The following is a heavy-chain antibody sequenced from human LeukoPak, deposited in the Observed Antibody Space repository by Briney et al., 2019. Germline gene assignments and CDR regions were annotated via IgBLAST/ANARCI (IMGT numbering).Heavy chain of an antibody. J-gene: IGHJ3*02. CDR1: GGSISSYY. D-gene: IGHD7-27*01. CDR3: ARAPNWGSAFDI. V-gene: IGHV4-59*01. Sequence: NPSETLSLTCTVSGGSISSYYWSWIRQPPGKGLEWIGYIYYSGSTNYNPSLKNRVTISVDTSKNQFSLNLSSVTAADTAVYYCARAPNWGSAFDIWGQGTMVTVSS. CDR2: IYYSGST.